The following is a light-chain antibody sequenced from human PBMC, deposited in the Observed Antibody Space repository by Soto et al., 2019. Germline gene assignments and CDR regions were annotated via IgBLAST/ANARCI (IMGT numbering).Light chain of an antibody. CDR3: NSYTSSNALV. CDR1: ISDVGGYNY. CDR2: EVS. J-gene: IGLJ2*01. V-gene: IGLV2-14*01. Sequence: QSVLTQPASVSGSPGQAITISCTGAISDVGGYNYVSWYQQHPGKAPKLMIYEVSNRPSGVSDRFSGSKSGNTASLTISGLQADVEADYYCNSYTSSNALVFGGGTQLTVL.